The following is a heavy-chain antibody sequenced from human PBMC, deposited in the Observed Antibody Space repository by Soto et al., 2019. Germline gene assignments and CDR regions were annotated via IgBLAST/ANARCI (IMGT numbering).Heavy chain of an antibody. CDR3: AGQSGGVIMYDY. CDR1: DGSISSYY. V-gene: IGHV4-59*01. J-gene: IGHJ4*02. D-gene: IGHD3-10*01. CDR2: IYYSGST. Sequence: VQLQESGPGLVKPSETLSLTCTVSDGSISSYYWSWIRQPPGKGLEWIGYIYYSGSTNYNPSLKSRVTISVGTSKSQFSLKLSSVTAADTAVYYWAGQSGGVIMYDYWGQGTLVTVSS.